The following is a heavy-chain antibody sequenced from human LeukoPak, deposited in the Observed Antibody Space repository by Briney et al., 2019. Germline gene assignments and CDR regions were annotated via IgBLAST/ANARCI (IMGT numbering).Heavy chain of an antibody. J-gene: IGHJ1*01. Sequence: SETLSLTCTVSGGSVSSRSYYWSWIRQPPGKGLEWIGYRYYSGSTNYNPSLKSRVTISVDTSKNQFSLKLSSVTAADTAVYYCARGNYYDSSGYYVTEYFQHWGQGTLVTVSS. D-gene: IGHD3-22*01. CDR1: GGSVSSRSYY. CDR2: RYYSGST. V-gene: IGHV4-61*01. CDR3: ARGNYYDSSGYYVTEYFQH.